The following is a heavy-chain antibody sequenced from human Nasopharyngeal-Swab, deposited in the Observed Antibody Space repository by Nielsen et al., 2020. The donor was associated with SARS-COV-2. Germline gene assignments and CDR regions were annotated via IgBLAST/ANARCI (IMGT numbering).Heavy chain of an antibody. D-gene: IGHD1-26*01. CDR2: IWSDGSNK. V-gene: IGHV3-33*01. CDR3: ARDGMGGYPLYSFDS. CDR1: GFTFSSHG. J-gene: IGHJ4*02. Sequence: GESLKISWAASGFTFSSHGMHWVRQAPGKGLEWVAVIWSDGSNKIYTDSVKGRFTFSRDNSKNTLYLQMNSLRAEDTAVYYCARDGMGGYPLYSFDSWGQGTLVTVSS.